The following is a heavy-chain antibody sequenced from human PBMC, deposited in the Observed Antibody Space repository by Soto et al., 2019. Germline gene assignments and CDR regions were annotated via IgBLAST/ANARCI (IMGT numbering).Heavy chain of an antibody. V-gene: IGHV3-21*06. CDR2: ISSSTSYV. Sequence: PGESLKISCVASGFTFSRYGMNWLRQAPGKGLEWVASISSSTSYVYYADSVKGRFSTSRDNAKNILYLEMYALRTEDTAVYYCARDPSEGRVGNWFESWGQGTLVTVSS. J-gene: IGHJ5*01. CDR1: GFTFSRYG. D-gene: IGHD2-2*01. CDR3: ARDPSEGRVGNWFES.